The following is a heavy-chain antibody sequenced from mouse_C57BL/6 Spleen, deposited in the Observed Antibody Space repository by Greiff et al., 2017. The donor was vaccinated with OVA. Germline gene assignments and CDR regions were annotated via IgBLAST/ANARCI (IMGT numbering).Heavy chain of an antibody. CDR2: INPGSGGT. Sequence: QVQLQQSGAELVRPGTSVKVSCTASGYAFTNYLIEWVKQRPGQGLEWIGVINPGSGGTNYNEKFKGKATLTADKSSSTAYMQLSGLTSEGSAVYFGAWFYYDYDGYYCDYWGQGTTLTVSS. D-gene: IGHD2-4*01. J-gene: IGHJ2*01. V-gene: IGHV1-54*01. CDR3: AWFYYDYDGYYCDY. CDR1: GYAFTNYL.